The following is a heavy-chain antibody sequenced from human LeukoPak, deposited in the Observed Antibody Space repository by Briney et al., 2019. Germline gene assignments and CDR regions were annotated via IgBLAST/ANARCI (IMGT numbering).Heavy chain of an antibody. J-gene: IGHJ4*02. V-gene: IGHV3-7*01. D-gene: IGHD6-13*01. Sequence: GGSLRLSCTASGFNFRTSWMSWVRQSPGKGLEFLANIKYDGTVKNYVDSVKGRFTISRDNPKNSLYLQMDSLRAEDTAVYYCARDPDSSSFDYWGQEALVTVSS. CDR2: IKYDGTVK. CDR1: GFNFRTSW. CDR3: ARDPDSSSFDY.